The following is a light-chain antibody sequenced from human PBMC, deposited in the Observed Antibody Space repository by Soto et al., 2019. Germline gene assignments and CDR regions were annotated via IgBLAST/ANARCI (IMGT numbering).Light chain of an antibody. CDR3: QQYGSSLYT. V-gene: IGKV3-20*01. J-gene: IGKJ2*01. CDR2: GTS. Sequence: ENVLTQSPGTLSLSPGERATLSCRASQSVDSNYLAWYQQKPGQAPRLLVYGTSSRATGIPDRFSGSGSGTNLTLTINRLEPEDFEVYYCQQYGSSLYTFGQGTKLEIK. CDR1: QSVDSNY.